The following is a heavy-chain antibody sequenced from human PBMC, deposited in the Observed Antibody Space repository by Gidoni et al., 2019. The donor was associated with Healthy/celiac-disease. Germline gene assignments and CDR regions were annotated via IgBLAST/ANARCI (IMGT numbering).Heavy chain of an antibody. CDR1: GGSISSGGYY. CDR3: ARDRMTRGDYYGMDV. J-gene: IGHJ6*02. Sequence: QVQLQESGPGLVKPSQTLSLTCTVSGGSISSGGYYWSWIRQHPGKGLEWIGYIYYSGSTYYNPSLKSRVTISVDTSKNQFSLKLSSVTAAHTAVYYCARDRMTRGDYYGMDVWGQGTTVTVSS. D-gene: IGHD3-10*01. V-gene: IGHV4-31*03. CDR2: IYYSGST.